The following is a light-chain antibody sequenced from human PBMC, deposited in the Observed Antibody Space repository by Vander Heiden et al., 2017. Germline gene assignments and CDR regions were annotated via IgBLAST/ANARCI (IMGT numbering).Light chain of an antibody. CDR2: AAS. Sequence: DIQMTQSPSSLSASVGDRVTITCRASQNIGKFLNWYQQKPGKAPNLLIYAASSLQSGVPSRFSGSGSGTDFTLTISSLQPEDFATYFCQQSHSSLFAFGPGTKVESK. CDR3: QQSHSSLFA. J-gene: IGKJ3*01. V-gene: IGKV1-39*01. CDR1: QNIGKF.